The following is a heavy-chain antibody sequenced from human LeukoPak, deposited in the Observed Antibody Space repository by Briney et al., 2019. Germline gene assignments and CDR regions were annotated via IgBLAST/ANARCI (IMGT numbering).Heavy chain of an antibody. CDR3: ARGIAAAYYYYYMDV. J-gene: IGHJ6*03. D-gene: IGHD6-13*01. CDR1: GFTFSDYY. Sequence: GGSLRLSCAASGFTFSDYYMSWIRQAPGKGLEWVPSISSSSSYIYYADSVKGRFTISRDNAKNSLYLQMNSLRAEDTAVYYLARGIAAAYYYYYMDVWGKGPTVTVPS. CDR2: ISSSSSYI. V-gene: IGHV3-11*06.